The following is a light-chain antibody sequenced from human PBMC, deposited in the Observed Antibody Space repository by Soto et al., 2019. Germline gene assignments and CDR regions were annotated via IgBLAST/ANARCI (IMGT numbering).Light chain of an antibody. V-gene: IGKV3-20*01. Sequence: EVVLTQSPGTLSLSPGERATLSCRASQAVSSILLAWYQQKPGQAPRLLIYGASSRATGIPDRFSGSGSGTDFTLTVSRLEPEDVAVYYCQPHGTSPIFGGGTKVEIK. CDR1: QAVSSIL. J-gene: IGKJ4*01. CDR2: GAS. CDR3: QPHGTSPI.